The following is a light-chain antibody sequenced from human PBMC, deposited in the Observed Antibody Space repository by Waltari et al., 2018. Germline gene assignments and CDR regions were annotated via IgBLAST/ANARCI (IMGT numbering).Light chain of an antibody. CDR2: DAS. CDR1: QSVGTS. CDR3: QQRSNWTPHT. V-gene: IGKV3-11*01. Sequence: EIVLTQSPGTLSLSPGEPATLSCRASQSVGTSLAWYQQKPGQAPRLLIFDASNTATGIPDRFRGSGSGTDFTLTISSLEPEDFAVYYCQQRSNWTPHTFGQGARLEIK. J-gene: IGKJ2*01.